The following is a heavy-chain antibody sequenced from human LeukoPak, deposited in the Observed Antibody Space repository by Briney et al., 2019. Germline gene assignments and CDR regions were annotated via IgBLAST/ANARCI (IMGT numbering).Heavy chain of an antibody. V-gene: IGHV3-53*01. CDR2: IYNDGTT. J-gene: IGHJ4*02. CDR3: TKTGGPWD. D-gene: IGHD7-27*01. Sequence: GGSLRLSCAASGFTVITSFMSWVRQAPGKGLEWISVIYNDGTTYYADSVKGRFTISRDNPKNTLYLQMNTLRAEDTAVYYCTKTGGPWDWGQGTLFTVSS. CDR1: GFTVITSF.